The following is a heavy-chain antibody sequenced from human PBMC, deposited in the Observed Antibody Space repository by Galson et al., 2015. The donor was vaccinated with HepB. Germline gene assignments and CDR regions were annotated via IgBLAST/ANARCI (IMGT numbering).Heavy chain of an antibody. CDR1: GGTLSSYA. CDR2: IIPIAGIA. J-gene: IGHJ6*03. D-gene: IGHD2-2*01. Sequence: SVKVSCKASGGTLSSYAISWVRQAPGQGLEWMGRIIPIAGIANYAQKFQGRVTISADKSTSTAYMELSSLRSEDTAVYYCAREMAQRGVVPAATWPMDVWGKGTTVTVSS. CDR3: AREMAQRGVVPAATWPMDV. V-gene: IGHV1-69*04.